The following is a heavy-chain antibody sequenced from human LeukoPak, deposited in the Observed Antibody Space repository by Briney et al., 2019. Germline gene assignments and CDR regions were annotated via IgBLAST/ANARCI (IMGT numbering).Heavy chain of an antibody. CDR2: INHSGST. Sequence: LETLSLTCAVYGGSFSGYYWSWIRQPPGKGLKWIGEINHSGSTNYNPSLKSRVTISVDTSKNQFSLKLSSVTAADTAVYYCASLNYDILTGYYTGWFDPWGQGTLVTVSP. V-gene: IGHV4-34*01. CDR3: ASLNYDILTGYYTGWFDP. D-gene: IGHD3-9*01. J-gene: IGHJ5*02. CDR1: GGSFSGYY.